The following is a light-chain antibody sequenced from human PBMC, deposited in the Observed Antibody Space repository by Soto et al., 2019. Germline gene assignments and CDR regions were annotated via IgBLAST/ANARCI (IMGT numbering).Light chain of an antibody. Sequence: IQMTQSPSSLSASVGDRVTITCRASPSISSYLNWYQQKPGKPPKVLIYGASNLQSGVPPRFSGSGSGTDFTLAISSLQTEDSATYECLQEINYPWTFGQGTKVDIK. CDR2: GAS. V-gene: IGKV1-6*01. J-gene: IGKJ1*01. CDR1: PSISSY. CDR3: LQEINYPWT.